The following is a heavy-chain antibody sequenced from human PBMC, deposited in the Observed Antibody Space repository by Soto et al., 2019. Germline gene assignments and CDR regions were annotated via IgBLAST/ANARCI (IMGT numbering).Heavy chain of an antibody. CDR2: INPNSGGT. Sequence: ASVKVSCKASGYTFTGYYMHWVRQAPGQGLEWMGWINPNSGGTNYAQKFQGRVTMTRDTSISTAYMELSRLRSDDTAVYYCARAKIVGATRLFDYWGQGTLVTVYS. CDR1: GYTFTGYY. D-gene: IGHD1-26*01. J-gene: IGHJ4*02. V-gene: IGHV1-2*02. CDR3: ARAKIVGATRLFDY.